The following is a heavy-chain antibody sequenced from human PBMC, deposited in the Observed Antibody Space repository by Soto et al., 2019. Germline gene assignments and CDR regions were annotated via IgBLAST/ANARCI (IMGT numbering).Heavy chain of an antibody. CDR3: ARGDGDRYDGHGYLGRH. V-gene: IGHV3-74*01. D-gene: IGHD5-18*01. CDR2: IKSDGSGT. Sequence: EVQLVESGGGLVQPGESLTLSCAASGFTFSSYWMHWVRQAPGKGLVWVSRIKSDGSGTYYADSVKGRLTISRDNAKKTLDLQMNSLRVEDTAVYFCARGDGDRYDGHGYLGRHWGQGTLVTVSS. CDR1: GFTFSSYW. J-gene: IGHJ4*02.